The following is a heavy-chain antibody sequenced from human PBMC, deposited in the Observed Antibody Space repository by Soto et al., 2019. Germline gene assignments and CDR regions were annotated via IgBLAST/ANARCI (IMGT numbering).Heavy chain of an antibody. CDR3: AGGDGYRYGSEYYGMDV. CDR2: IYTSGST. D-gene: IGHD5-18*01. V-gene: IGHV4-4*07. CDR1: GGSISSYY. J-gene: IGHJ6*02. Sequence: SETLSLTCTVSGGSISSYYWSWIRQPAGKGLEWIGRIYTSGSTNYNPSLKSRVTMSVDTSKNQFSLKLSSVTAADTAVYYCAGGDGYRYGSEYYGMDVWGQGTKVTVYS.